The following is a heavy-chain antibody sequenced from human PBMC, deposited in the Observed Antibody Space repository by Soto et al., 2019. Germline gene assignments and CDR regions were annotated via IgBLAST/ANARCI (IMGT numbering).Heavy chain of an antibody. Sequence: VGSLRLSCAASGFTFSSYAMSWVRQAPGKGLEWVSAISGSGGSTYYADSVKGRFTISRDNSKNTLYLQMNSLRAEDTAVYYCAKDLVYYYGSGSYLDYWGQGTLVTVSS. D-gene: IGHD3-10*01. CDR1: GFTFSSYA. CDR3: AKDLVYYYGSGSYLDY. J-gene: IGHJ4*02. CDR2: ISGSGGST. V-gene: IGHV3-23*01.